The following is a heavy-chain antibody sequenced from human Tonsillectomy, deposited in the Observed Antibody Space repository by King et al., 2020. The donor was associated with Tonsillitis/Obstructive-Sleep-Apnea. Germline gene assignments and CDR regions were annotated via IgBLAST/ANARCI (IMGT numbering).Heavy chain of an antibody. D-gene: IGHD6-19*01. Sequence: VQLVESGGGLVQPGGSLKLSCAASGFTFSGSAMHWVRQASGKGLEWVGRIRSKANSYATAYAASVKGRFTISRDDSKNTAYLQMNSLKTEDTAVYYCTPKFGYSSGRSYYYTNYMDVGGKGTTVTVS. CDR3: TPKFGYSSGRSYYYTNYMDV. J-gene: IGHJ6*03. CDR1: GFTFSGSA. CDR2: IRSKANSYAT. V-gene: IGHV3-73*02.